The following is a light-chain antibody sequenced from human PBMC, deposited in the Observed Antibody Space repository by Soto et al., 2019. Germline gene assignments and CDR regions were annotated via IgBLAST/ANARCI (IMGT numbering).Light chain of an antibody. J-gene: IGKJ4*01. CDR3: QQYYNLLT. Sequence: DIVMTQSPDSLAVSLGERATINCKSSQSVLYNSNNKDSIAWFQQKPGQPPKLLIYWASTRESGVPDRFSGSVSGTDFTLTISSLQAEDVAVYYCQQYYNLLTFGGGTRVEIK. CDR2: WAS. V-gene: IGKV4-1*01. CDR1: QSVLYNSNNKDS.